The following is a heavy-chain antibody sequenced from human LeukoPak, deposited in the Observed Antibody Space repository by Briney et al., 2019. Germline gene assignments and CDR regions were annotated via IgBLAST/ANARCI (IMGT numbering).Heavy chain of an antibody. Sequence: SETLSLTCTVSGGPISSYDWSWIRQPPGKGLEWIGYIYYSGSTNYNPSLKSRVTISVDTSKNQFSLKLSSVTAADTAVYYCARDAAVAGTWYFDLWGRGTLVTVSS. J-gene: IGHJ2*01. CDR3: ARDAAVAGTWYFDL. CDR1: GGPISSYD. CDR2: IYYSGST. D-gene: IGHD6-19*01. V-gene: IGHV4-59*01.